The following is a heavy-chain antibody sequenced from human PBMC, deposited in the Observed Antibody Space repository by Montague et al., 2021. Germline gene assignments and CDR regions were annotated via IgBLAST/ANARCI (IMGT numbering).Heavy chain of an antibody. CDR2: VKQDGSEK. D-gene: IGHD2-21*01. J-gene: IGHJ4*02. CDR1: GFTFSNYW. CDR3: ARDQGQGYCGGDCYVGLDX. Sequence: SLRLSCAASGFTFSNYWMSWVRQAPGKGLEWVANVKQDGSEKHYVDSVKGQFTISRDNAKNSLYLQMNSLRAEDTAVYFCARDQGQGYCGGDCYVGLDXWGQGTLVTVSS. V-gene: IGHV3-7*01.